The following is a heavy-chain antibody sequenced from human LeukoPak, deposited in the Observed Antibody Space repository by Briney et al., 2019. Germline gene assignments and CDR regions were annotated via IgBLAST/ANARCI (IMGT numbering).Heavy chain of an antibody. CDR1: GYTFTGYY. CDR2: INPNSGGT. CDR3: AREIAAAGSDFDY. Sequence: ASVKVSCKASGYTFTGYYMHWVRQAPGQGVEWMGWINPNSGGTNYAQKFQGRVTMTRDTSISTAYMELSRLRSDDTAVYYCAREIAAAGSDFDYWGQGTLVTVSS. V-gene: IGHV1-2*02. D-gene: IGHD6-13*01. J-gene: IGHJ4*02.